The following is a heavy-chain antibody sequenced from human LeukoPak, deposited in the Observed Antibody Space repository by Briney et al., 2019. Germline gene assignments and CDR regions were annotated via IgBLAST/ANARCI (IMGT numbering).Heavy chain of an antibody. J-gene: IGHJ4*02. CDR1: GFTFSSYS. Sequence: GGSLRLSCAASGFTFSSYSMNWVRQAPGKGLEWVSSISSSSSYIYYAGSVKGRFTISRDNAKNSLYLQMNSLRAEDTAVYYCARDPRIAAAGIFDYWGQGTLVTVSS. V-gene: IGHV3-21*01. CDR3: ARDPRIAAAGIFDY. CDR2: ISSSSSYI. D-gene: IGHD6-13*01.